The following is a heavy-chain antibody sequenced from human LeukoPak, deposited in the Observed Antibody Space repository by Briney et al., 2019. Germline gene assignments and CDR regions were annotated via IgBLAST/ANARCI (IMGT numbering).Heavy chain of an antibody. Sequence: GGSLRLSCAASGFTYSSYAMHWVRQDPGKGLEWVAVISYDGSNKYYADSVKGRFTISRDNSKNTLYLQMNSLRAEDTAVYYCARISGSFVDYWGQGTLVTVSS. CDR1: GFTYSSYA. J-gene: IGHJ4*02. CDR2: ISYDGSNK. V-gene: IGHV3-30-3*01. CDR3: ARISGSFVDY. D-gene: IGHD1-26*01.